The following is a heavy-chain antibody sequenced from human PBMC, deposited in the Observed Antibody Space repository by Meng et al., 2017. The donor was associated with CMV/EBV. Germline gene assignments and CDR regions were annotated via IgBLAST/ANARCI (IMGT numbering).Heavy chain of an antibody. Sequence: SETLSLTCAVYGGSFSGYYWSWIRQPPGKGLEWIGEINHSGSTNYNPSLKSRVTISVDTSKNQFSLKLSSVTAADTAVYYCARGQSRIVVPAASVDYYYGMDVWGQGTTVTVSS. CDR3: ARGQSRIVVPAASVDYYYGMDV. CDR1: GGSFSGYY. CDR2: INHSGST. D-gene: IGHD2-2*01. V-gene: IGHV4-34*01. J-gene: IGHJ6*02.